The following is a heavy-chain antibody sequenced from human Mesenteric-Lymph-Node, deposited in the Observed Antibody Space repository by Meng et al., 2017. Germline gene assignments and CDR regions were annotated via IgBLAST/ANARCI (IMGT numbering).Heavy chain of an antibody. J-gene: IGHJ3*02. D-gene: IGHD3-3*01. V-gene: IGHV5-51*01. Sequence: GESLKISCKGSGYSFTSYWIGWVRQMPGKGLEWMGIIYPGDSDTRYSPSFQGQVTISADKSISTTYLQWSSLKASDTAMYYCESSKLRCLGWVLFAFDIWGQGTMVTVSS. CDR2: IYPGDSDT. CDR1: GYSFTSYW. CDR3: ESSKLRCLGWVLFAFDI.